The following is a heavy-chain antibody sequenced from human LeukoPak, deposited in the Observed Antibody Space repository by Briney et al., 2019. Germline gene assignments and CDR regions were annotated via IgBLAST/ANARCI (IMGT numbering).Heavy chain of an antibody. Sequence: SETLSLTCAVSGYSISSGYYWGWIRQPPGKGLEWIGNVYQSGITYYNASLKNRVTMSVDTSKNQFSLKLNSVTAADTAVYYCARRYSNSYFDYWGQGTLVTVSS. CDR2: VYQSGIT. D-gene: IGHD4-11*01. J-gene: IGHJ4*02. V-gene: IGHV4-38-2*01. CDR3: ARRYSNSYFDY. CDR1: GYSISSGYY.